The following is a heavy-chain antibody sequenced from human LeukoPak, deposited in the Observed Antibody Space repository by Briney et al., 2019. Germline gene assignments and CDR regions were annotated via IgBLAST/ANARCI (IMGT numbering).Heavy chain of an antibody. V-gene: IGHV4-34*01. J-gene: IGHJ6*03. Sequence: SETLSLTCAVYGGSFSGYYWSWIRQPPGKGLEWIGEINHSGSTNYNPSLKSRVTISVDTSKNQFSLKLSSVTAADTAVYYCARGSSNIVVVPAAIAPYYYMDVWGKGTTVTVSS. CDR1: GGSFSGYY. CDR3: ARGSSNIVVVPAAIAPYYYMDV. CDR2: INHSGST. D-gene: IGHD2-2*02.